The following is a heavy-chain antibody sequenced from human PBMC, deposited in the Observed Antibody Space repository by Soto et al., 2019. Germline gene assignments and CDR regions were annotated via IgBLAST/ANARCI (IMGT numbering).Heavy chain of an antibody. J-gene: IGHJ4*02. V-gene: IGHV1-2*04. CDR2: INPNSGGT. CDR1: GYTFTGYY. D-gene: IGHD6-19*01. CDR3: ARAGGIAVARGDY. Sequence: ASVKVSCKASGYTFTGYYMHWVRQAPGQGLEWMGWINPNSGGTNYAQKFQGWVTMTRDTSISTAYMELSRLRSDDTAVYYCARAGGIAVARGDYWGQGTRVTVSS.